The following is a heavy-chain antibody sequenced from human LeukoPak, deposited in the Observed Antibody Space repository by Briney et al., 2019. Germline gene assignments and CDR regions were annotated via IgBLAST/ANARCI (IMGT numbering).Heavy chain of an antibody. D-gene: IGHD2-15*01. CDR1: GYTFTSYG. Sequence: GASVKVSCKASGYTFTSYGISWVRQAPGQGLEWMGWISAYNGNTNYAQKLQGRVTMTTDTSMSTAYMELRSLRSDDTAVYYCARDITRYCSGGSCPTRHSSGHHFDYWGQGTLVTVSS. CDR3: ARDITRYCSGGSCPTRHSSGHHFDY. J-gene: IGHJ4*02. V-gene: IGHV1-18*01. CDR2: ISAYNGNT.